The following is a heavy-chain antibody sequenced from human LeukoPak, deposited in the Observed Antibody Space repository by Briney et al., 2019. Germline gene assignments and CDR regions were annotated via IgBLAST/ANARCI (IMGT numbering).Heavy chain of an antibody. Sequence: GGSLRLSCAASGFTFSDYYMSWIRQAPGKGLEWVSGISRSGDSTYYAASVKGRFTISRDNSENTLFLQMNSLRADDTAVYFCARNRPAGYGYDYGFELQHWGQGTLVTVSS. CDR2: ISRSGDST. V-gene: IGHV3-23*01. D-gene: IGHD4/OR15-4a*01. J-gene: IGHJ1*01. CDR1: GFTFSDYY. CDR3: ARNRPAGYGYDYGFELQH.